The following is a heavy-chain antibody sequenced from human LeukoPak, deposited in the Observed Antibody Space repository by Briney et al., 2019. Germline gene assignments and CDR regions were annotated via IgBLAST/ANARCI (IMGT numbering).Heavy chain of an antibody. CDR1: GFTFNSYW. V-gene: IGHV3-7*01. Sequence: GGSLRLSCVVSGFTFNSYWMSWVRQAPGKGLEWVANIKQDRSEKYYVNSVKGRFTISRDNAKNSLYLQMNNLRAEDTAVYYCARRYFDYWGPGTLVTVSS. CDR2: IKQDRSEK. CDR3: ARRYFDY. J-gene: IGHJ4*02.